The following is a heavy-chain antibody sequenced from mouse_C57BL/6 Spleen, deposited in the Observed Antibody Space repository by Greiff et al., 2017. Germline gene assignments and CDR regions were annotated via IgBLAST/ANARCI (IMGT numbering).Heavy chain of an antibody. CDR3: ASLTTVVRRAMDY. J-gene: IGHJ4*01. CDR2: ILPGSGST. Sequence: QVQLQQSGAELMKPGASVKLSCKATGYTFTGYWIEWVKQRPGHGLEWIGEILPGSGSTNYNEKFKGKATFTADTSSNTAYMQLSSLTTEDSASYYCASLTTVVRRAMDYWGQGTSVTVSS. V-gene: IGHV1-9*01. D-gene: IGHD1-1*01. CDR1: GYTFTGYW.